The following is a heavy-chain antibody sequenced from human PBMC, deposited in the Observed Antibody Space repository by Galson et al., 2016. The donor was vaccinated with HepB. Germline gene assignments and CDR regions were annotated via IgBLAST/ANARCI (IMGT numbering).Heavy chain of an antibody. CDR2: IIPLFGAT. D-gene: IGHD3-10*01. CDR3: ARGGGITRVRGVMPGWFDP. J-gene: IGHJ5*02. Sequence: WMGGIIPLFGATNYAQKFQGRVTITADKSTTTVYMDLSSLRSEDTAVYYCARGGGITRVRGVMPGWFDPWGQGTLVTVSS. V-gene: IGHV1-69*06.